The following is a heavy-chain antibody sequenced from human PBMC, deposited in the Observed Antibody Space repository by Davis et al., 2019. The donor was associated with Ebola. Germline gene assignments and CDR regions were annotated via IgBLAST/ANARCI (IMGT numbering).Heavy chain of an antibody. CDR3: ARSFYDWIAVAY. CDR2: INPNNGAT. D-gene: IGHD2/OR15-2a*01. Sequence: SVKVSCKASGYIFNGYYLHWIRQAPGQGLEWMGWINPNNGATKYAQNFQGRLTLTRDGTTTTGYMDLSGLTSADTAVYFCARSFYDWIAVAYWGQGTLVTVSS. CDR1: GYIFNGYY. J-gene: IGHJ4*02. V-gene: IGHV1-2*02.